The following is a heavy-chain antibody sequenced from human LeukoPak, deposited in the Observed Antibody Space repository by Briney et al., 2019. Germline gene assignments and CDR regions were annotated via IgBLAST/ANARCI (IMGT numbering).Heavy chain of an antibody. J-gene: IGHJ4*02. D-gene: IGHD3-10*01. CDR2: ISAYNGNT. CDR1: GYTFTSYG. Sequence: ASVKVSCKASGYTFTSYGISWVRQAPGQGLEWMGWISAYNGNTNYAQKLQGRVTMTTDTSTSTAYMELRSLRSDDTAVYYCARDPLPYGSGSYFAYWGQGTLVTVSS. CDR3: ARDPLPYGSGSYFAY. V-gene: IGHV1-18*01.